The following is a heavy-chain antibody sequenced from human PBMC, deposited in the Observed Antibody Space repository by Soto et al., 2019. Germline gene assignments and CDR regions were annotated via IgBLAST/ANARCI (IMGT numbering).Heavy chain of an antibody. V-gene: IGHV2-5*02. CDR2: IYWDDSK. Sequence: QITLKESGPTLVRPTQTLTLTCAFSGFSLSTSGVGVGWIRQPPGKALEWLAVIYWDDSKHYSPSLRSRLTITKDTSKNQVVLTMTNMDPMDTVTYYCAHKGPEDWPLDDWGQGTLVTVSS. J-gene: IGHJ4*02. CDR3: AHKGPEDWPLDD. CDR1: GFSLSTSGVG. D-gene: IGHD3-9*01.